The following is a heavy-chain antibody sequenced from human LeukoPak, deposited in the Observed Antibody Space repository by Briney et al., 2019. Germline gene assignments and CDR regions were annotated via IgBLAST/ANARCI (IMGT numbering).Heavy chain of an antibody. Sequence: SETLSLTCTVSGGSFSSSSYYSGWIRQHPGKGLEWIGSIYYSGSTYYNPSLKSRVTISVDTSKNQFSLKLSSVTAADTAVYYCAREGPPTYYYDSSSAFDIWGQGTMVTVSS. CDR3: AREGPPTYYYDSSSAFDI. D-gene: IGHD3-22*01. J-gene: IGHJ3*02. V-gene: IGHV4-39*02. CDR1: GGSFSSSSYY. CDR2: IYYSGST.